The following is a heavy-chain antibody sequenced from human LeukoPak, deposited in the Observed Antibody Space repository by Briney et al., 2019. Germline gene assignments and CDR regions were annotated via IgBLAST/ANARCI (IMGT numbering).Heavy chain of an antibody. CDR3: AKEVDDSSVFGWVRGY. Sequence: GGSLRLSCAASEFTFSSYGMHWVRQAPGKGLEWVAFIRYDGSNKYYADSVKGRFTISRDNSKNTLYLQMNSLRAEDTAVYYCAKEVDDSSVFGWVRGYGARETLVTVSS. CDR1: EFTFSSYG. CDR2: IRYDGSNK. V-gene: IGHV3-30*02. D-gene: IGHD3-22*01. J-gene: IGHJ4*02.